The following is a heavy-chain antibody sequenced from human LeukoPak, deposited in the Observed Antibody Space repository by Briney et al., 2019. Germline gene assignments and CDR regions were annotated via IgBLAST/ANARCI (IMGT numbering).Heavy chain of an antibody. V-gene: IGHV4-4*07. CDR2: IYTSGST. Sequence: SETLSLTCTVSSGSISSYYWGWIPQPAGKGLEWIRRIYTSGSTNYIPSLKSRVTMSVGTSKNQFALKLSSVTAADTAVYYCGRVGTTDYSNFDYWGQGTLVTVSS. D-gene: IGHD4-11*01. J-gene: IGHJ4*02. CDR1: SGSISSYY. CDR3: GRVGTTDYSNFDY.